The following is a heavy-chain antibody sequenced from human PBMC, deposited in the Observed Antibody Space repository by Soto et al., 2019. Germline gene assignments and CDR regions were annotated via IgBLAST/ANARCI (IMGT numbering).Heavy chain of an antibody. D-gene: IGHD6-19*01. CDR2: IYYSGST. CDR1: GGSISSGDYY. CDR3: ARLTPGYSSGWFIDS. Sequence: SETLSLTCTVSGGSISSGDYYWSWIRQPPEKGLEWIGYIYYSGSTYYNPSLKSRVTISVDTSKNQFSLKLSSVTAADTAVYYCARLTPGYSSGWFIDSWGQGTLVTVSS. V-gene: IGHV4-30-4*01. J-gene: IGHJ4*02.